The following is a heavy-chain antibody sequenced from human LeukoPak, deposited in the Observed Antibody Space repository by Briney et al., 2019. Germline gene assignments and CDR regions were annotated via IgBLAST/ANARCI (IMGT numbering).Heavy chain of an antibody. CDR2: INTSGDT. CDR1: GGSITNYY. D-gene: IGHD6-19*01. CDR3: ARGTWWSSGSFDY. J-gene: IGHJ4*02. V-gene: IGHV4-4*07. Sequence: SETLSLTCTVSGGSITNYYWSWIRQSAGKGLEWIGRINTSGDTSYNPSIRSRVTMSVDTSKNQFSLKLSSVTAADTAVYYCARGTWWSSGSFDYWGQGTLVTVSS.